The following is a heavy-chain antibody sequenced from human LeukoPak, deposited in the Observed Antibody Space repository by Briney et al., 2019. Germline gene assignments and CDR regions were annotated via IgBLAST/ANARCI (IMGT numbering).Heavy chain of an antibody. Sequence: GGSLRLSCAASGFTFSSYSMNWVRQAPGKGLEWVSSISSSSSYIYYADSVKGRFTTSRDNAKNSLYLQMNSLRAEDTAVYYCAREEVTAIPAYWGQGTLVTVSS. D-gene: IGHD2-21*02. CDR1: GFTFSSYS. J-gene: IGHJ4*02. CDR3: AREEVTAIPAY. CDR2: ISSSSSYI. V-gene: IGHV3-21*01.